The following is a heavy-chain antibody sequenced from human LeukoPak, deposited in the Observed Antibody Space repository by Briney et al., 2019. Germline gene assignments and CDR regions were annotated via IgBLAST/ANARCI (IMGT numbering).Heavy chain of an antibody. CDR1: GGSISSYY. CDR2: IYYSGST. J-gene: IGHJ5*02. V-gene: IGHV4-59*08. D-gene: IGHD6-19*01. Sequence: PSETLSLTCTVSGGSISSYYWSWIRQPPGKGLEWIGYIYYSGSTNYNPSLKSRVTISVDTSKNQFSLKLSSVTAADTAVYYCARHEGDYGDYSPNIAVAGTSVWFDPWGQGTLVTVSS. CDR3: ARHEGDYGDYSPNIAVAGTSVWFDP.